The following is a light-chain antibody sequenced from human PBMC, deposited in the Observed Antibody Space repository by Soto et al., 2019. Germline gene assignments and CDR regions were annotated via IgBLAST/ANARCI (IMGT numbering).Light chain of an antibody. Sequence: EIVLTQSPGTLSSSSGERATLSWGASQSVSSSYLAWYQQKPGQAPRLVIYGASSRATGIPDRFSGSGYGTDFNLTISRLETEDFAVYYCQQYGSSALTFGGGTKVDIK. V-gene: IGKV3-20*01. J-gene: IGKJ4*01. CDR1: QSVSSSY. CDR3: QQYGSSALT. CDR2: GAS.